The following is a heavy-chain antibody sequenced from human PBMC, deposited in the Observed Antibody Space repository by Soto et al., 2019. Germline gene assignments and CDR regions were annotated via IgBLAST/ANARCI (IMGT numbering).Heavy chain of an antibody. CDR1: GFTFGSFA. V-gene: IGHV3-23*01. CDR3: AKERNSAYSLGSFDY. D-gene: IGHD5-12*01. J-gene: IGHJ4*02. CDR2: ISGAADTT. Sequence: PGGSLRLSCAASGFTFGSFAFNWVRQAPGKGLEWVATISGAADTTYYADSVKGRFTISRDNSKSTLYLQMSSLRPEDTAVYSCAKERNSAYSLGSFDYWGQGTLVTVSS.